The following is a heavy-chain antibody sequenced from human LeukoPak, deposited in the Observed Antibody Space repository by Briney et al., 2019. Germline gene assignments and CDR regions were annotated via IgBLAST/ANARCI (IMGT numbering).Heavy chain of an antibody. CDR3: TKRYYYDTSGYCFSY. J-gene: IGHJ4*02. CDR2: INWNGGST. D-gene: IGHD3-22*01. CDR1: VFTFFAYG. V-gene: IGHV3-20*04. Sequence: GGSLRHSCAAPVFTFFAYGMNWVRQAPGKGLEWVSGINWNGGSTGYADSVKGRFTISRDNAKNSLYLQMNSLRAEDTALYYCTKRYYYDTSGYCFSYWGQGNLVTVSS.